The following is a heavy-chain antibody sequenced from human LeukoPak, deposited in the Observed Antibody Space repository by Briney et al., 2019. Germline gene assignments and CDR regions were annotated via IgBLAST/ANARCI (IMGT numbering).Heavy chain of an antibody. CDR3: ARDEPRDDSSGYSVDY. Sequence: ASVKVSCKASGYTFTSYGISWVRQAPGQGLEWMGWISAYNGNTNYAQKLQGRVTMTTDTSTSTAYMELRSLRSDDTAVYYCARDEPRDDSSGYSVDYWGQGTLVTVSS. J-gene: IGHJ4*02. D-gene: IGHD3-22*01. CDR1: GYTFTSYG. V-gene: IGHV1-18*01. CDR2: ISAYNGNT.